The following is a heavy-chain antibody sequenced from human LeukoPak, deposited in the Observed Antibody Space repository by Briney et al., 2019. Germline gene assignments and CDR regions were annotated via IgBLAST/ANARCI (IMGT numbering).Heavy chain of an antibody. J-gene: IGHJ6*02. D-gene: IGHD5-18*01. Sequence: SETLSLACAVYGGSFSVYYWSWIRQPPGKGLEWIGEINHSGSTNYNPSLKSRVTISVDTSKNQFSLKLSSVTAADTAVYYCARGHAGYSYGYGPYYYYGMDVWGQGTTVTVSS. CDR3: ARGHAGYSYGYGPYYYYGMDV. V-gene: IGHV4-34*01. CDR1: GGSFSVYY. CDR2: INHSGST.